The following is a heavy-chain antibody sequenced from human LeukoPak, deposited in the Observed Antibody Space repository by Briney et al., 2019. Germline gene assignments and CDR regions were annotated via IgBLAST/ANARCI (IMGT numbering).Heavy chain of an antibody. Sequence: PSETLSLTCTVSGGSISSYYWSWIRQPAGKGLEWLGRIYHSGSTNYNPSLKSRVTMSVDTSKNQFSLKLSSVTAADTAVYYCASLNYYDSSGHFDYWGQGTLVTVSS. D-gene: IGHD3-22*01. CDR3: ASLNYYDSSGHFDY. CDR1: GGSISSYY. CDR2: IYHSGST. V-gene: IGHV4-4*07. J-gene: IGHJ4*02.